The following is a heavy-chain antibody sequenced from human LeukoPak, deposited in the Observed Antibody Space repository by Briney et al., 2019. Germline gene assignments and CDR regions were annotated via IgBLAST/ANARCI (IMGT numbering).Heavy chain of an antibody. Sequence: GESLKISCAASGFTFSSYAMSWVRQAPGKGLEWVAVIWHDGSNNYGDSVKGRFTISEDNSKNTLYLQMNSLRAEDTAVYYCARDPGTVTTLFDYWGQGTLVTVSS. V-gene: IGHV3-33*08. D-gene: IGHD4-11*01. CDR2: IWHDGSN. J-gene: IGHJ4*02. CDR1: GFTFSSYA. CDR3: ARDPGTVTTLFDY.